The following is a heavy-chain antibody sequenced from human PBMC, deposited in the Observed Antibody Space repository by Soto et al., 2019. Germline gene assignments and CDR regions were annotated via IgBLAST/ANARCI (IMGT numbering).Heavy chain of an antibody. Sequence: QVLLVQSGAEMKQPGSSVSVSCRASGDSFTNYAFTWVRQAPGQGPEWLGGIILALGTPHYSQRFQGRLTITADDSSSTVYMELGSLSIDDTAVYYCGRYCTNTKCRGGYYLDLWGQGTLLTVSS. CDR2: IILALGTP. J-gene: IGHJ5*02. CDR1: GDSFTNYA. V-gene: IGHV1-69*01. CDR3: GRYCTNTKCRGGYYLDL. D-gene: IGHD2-8*01.